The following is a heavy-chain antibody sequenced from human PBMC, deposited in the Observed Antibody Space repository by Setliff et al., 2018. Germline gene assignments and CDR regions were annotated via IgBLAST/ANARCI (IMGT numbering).Heavy chain of an antibody. J-gene: IGHJ4*02. CDR1: GGSINSYY. Sequence: PSETLSLTCIVSGGSINSYYWNWIRQPPGKGLEWIGYIYYSGNSNYDTNYNPSLKSRVTILSDTSKNQFSLKLSSVTAADTALYYCAYGDYGVLAFDYWGQGALVTVSS. V-gene: IGHV4-59*12. D-gene: IGHD4-17*01. CDR2: IYYSGNSNYDT. CDR3: AYGDYGVLAFDY.